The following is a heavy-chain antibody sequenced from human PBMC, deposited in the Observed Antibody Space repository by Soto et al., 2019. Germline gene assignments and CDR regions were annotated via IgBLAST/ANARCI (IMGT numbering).Heavy chain of an antibody. CDR3: ARNGERDLGLNYYFYYGMDV. D-gene: IGHD3-10*01. V-gene: IGHV1-18*01. Sequence: ASVKVSCKASDYIFTTYGIGWVRQAPGQGLEWMGWVSPYSNITNYAQKFQGRVTMTTETSTSTVYMELRSLRSDDTAMYYCARNGERDLGLNYYFYYGMDVWGQGTSVTVSS. CDR1: DYIFTTYG. CDR2: VSPYSNIT. J-gene: IGHJ6*02.